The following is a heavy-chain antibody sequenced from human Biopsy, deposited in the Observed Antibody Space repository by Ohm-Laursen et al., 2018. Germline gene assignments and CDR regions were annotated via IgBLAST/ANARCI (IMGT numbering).Heavy chain of an antibody. Sequence: TLSLTCPVSGGSISRSSWSWIRQAPGKGLEWIGYISYSRDTNYSPSLKSRITISVDTSKNQFSLKLTSVTAADTAVYYCAKHGSGWTGDDAFHIWGQGTMVTVSS. CDR1: GGSISRSS. D-gene: IGHD6-19*01. V-gene: IGHV4-59*08. CDR2: ISYSRDT. CDR3: AKHGSGWTGDDAFHI. J-gene: IGHJ3*02.